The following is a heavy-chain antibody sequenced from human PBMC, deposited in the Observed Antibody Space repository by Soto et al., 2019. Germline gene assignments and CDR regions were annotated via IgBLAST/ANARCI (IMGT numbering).Heavy chain of an antibody. V-gene: IGHV1-18*01. CDR3: ARHHGPTTSENWFDP. Sequence: ASGKVSCKASGYTFFTYDISWVRQAAGQGLEWMGWISTYSGDTKYAQKFQGRVTMTTDTSTTTAYLELRSLRSDDTAVYYCARHHGPTTSENWFDPWGQGTLVTVSS. J-gene: IGHJ5*02. CDR2: ISTYSGDT. CDR1: GYTFFTYD. D-gene: IGHD5-12*01.